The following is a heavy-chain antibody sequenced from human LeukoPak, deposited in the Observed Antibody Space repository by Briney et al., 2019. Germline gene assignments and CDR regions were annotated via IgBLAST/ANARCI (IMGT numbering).Heavy chain of an antibody. V-gene: IGHV4-38-2*02. Sequence: PSETLSLTCTVSGYSISSGYYWGWIRQPPEKGLEWIGSIYHSGSTYYIPSLKSRVTISVDTSKNQFSLKLSSVTAADTAVYYCARDLLGNSGAFDIWGQGTMVTVSS. J-gene: IGHJ3*02. CDR3: ARDLLGNSGAFDI. CDR1: GYSISSGYY. CDR2: IYHSGST. D-gene: IGHD4-23*01.